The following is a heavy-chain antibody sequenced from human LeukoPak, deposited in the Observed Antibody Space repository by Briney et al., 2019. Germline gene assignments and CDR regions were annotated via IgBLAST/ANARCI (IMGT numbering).Heavy chain of an antibody. J-gene: IGHJ4*02. CDR2: ISAYNGNT. V-gene: IGHV1-18*01. CDR3: ARVDSGWYID. D-gene: IGHD6-19*01. Sequence: ASVKVSCKASGYPFHSYGISWVRQAPGQGLEWVGWISAYNGNTNYAQIVQGRVTMTTDISTSTANMELRSLRSDDTAVYYCARVDSGWYIDWGQGTLVTVSS. CDR1: GYPFHSYG.